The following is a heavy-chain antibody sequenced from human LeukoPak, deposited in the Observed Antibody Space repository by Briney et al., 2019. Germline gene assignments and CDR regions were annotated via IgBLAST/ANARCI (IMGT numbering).Heavy chain of an antibody. V-gene: IGHV3-30-3*01. CDR1: GFTFSSYA. D-gene: IGHD3-22*01. J-gene: IGHJ4*02. CDR2: ISYDGSNK. CDR3: ARGSLYDSSRYYYGY. Sequence: GSLRLSCAASGFTFSSYAMHWVRQAPGKGLEGVAVISYDGSNKYYADSVKGRFTISRDNSKNTLYLQMNSLRAEDTAVYYCARGSLYDSSRYYYGYWGQGTLVPVSS.